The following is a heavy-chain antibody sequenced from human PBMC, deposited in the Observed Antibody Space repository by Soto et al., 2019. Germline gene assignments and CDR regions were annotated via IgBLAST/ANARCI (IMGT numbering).Heavy chain of an antibody. D-gene: IGHD6-19*01. CDR2: TSPRGDTF. J-gene: IGHJ4*02. Sequence: AVVSLRLSWVASGSSLANYPMNWVRQTPGKGLEWISYTSPRGDTFYYAESVEGRFTISRDNARNSLSLQMNSLRDEDTALYYCAKGPHTNVGWPYYFESWGQGVPVTVSS. CDR1: GSSLANYP. V-gene: IGHV3-48*02. CDR3: AKGPHTNVGWPYYFES.